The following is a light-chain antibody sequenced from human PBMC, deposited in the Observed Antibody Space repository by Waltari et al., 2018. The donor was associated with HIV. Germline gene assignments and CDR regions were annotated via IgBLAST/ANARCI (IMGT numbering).Light chain of an antibody. CDR1: SSDVGGYNY. V-gene: IGLV2-14*01. Sequence: QSALTQPASVSGSPGQSITISCTGHSSDVGGYNYVSWYQQHPGKAPKLMLYEVSNRPSGVSDRFSGSKSGNTASLTISGLQAADEGDYYCSSYTSSTILAFGEGTKLTVL. CDR2: EVS. CDR3: SSYTSSTILA. J-gene: IGLJ2*01.